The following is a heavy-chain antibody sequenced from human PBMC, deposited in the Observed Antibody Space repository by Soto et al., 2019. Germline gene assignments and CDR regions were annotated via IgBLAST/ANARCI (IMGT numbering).Heavy chain of an antibody. CDR2: IKSRGGDT. Sequence: QVQLVQSGAEVKKPGASVKLSCKASGYTFTNYYMHWVRQAPGQGLEWMGIIKSRGGDTRSAQKLQGRVTMTRDTSTSTVYMELSSLRSEDTAVYYCAREAPPGADFDYWGQGTLVTVSS. CDR3: AREAPPGADFDY. V-gene: IGHV1-46*01. CDR1: GYTFTNYY. J-gene: IGHJ4*02. D-gene: IGHD3-10*01.